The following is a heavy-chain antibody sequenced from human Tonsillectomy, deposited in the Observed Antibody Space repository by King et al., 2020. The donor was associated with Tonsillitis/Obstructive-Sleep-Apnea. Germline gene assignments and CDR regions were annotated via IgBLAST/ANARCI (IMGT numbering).Heavy chain of an antibody. V-gene: IGHV3-48*03. D-gene: IGHD3-22*01. CDR3: ARLKYDSSGYYIYFDY. CDR1: GFTFSSYE. CDR2: ISSSGSTI. Sequence: VQLVESGGGLVQPGGSLRLSCAASGFTFSSYEMNWVRQAPGKVLEWVSYISSSGSTIYYADSVKGRFTISRDNAKNSLYLQMNSLRAEDTAVYYCARLKYDSSGYYIYFDYWGQGTLVTVSS. J-gene: IGHJ4*02.